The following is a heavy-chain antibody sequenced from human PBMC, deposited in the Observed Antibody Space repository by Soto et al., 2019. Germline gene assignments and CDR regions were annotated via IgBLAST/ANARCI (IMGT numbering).Heavy chain of an antibody. D-gene: IGHD3-22*01. CDR3: ARVGTYYDPSGYYMLDFDY. V-gene: IGHV4-61*01. Sequence: SETLSLTCSVSGGSFSRNIYYWSWIRQPPGKGLEWIGYISYSGTTNFNPSLQSRVTISVDTSKNQFSLKLSSVTAADTAVYYCARVGTYYDPSGYYMLDFDYWGQGTLVTVS. CDR1: GGSFSRNIYY. CDR2: ISYSGTT. J-gene: IGHJ4*02.